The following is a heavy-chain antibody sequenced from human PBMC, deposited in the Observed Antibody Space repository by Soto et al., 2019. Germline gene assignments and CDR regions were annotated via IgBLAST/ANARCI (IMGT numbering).Heavy chain of an antibody. CDR2: IIPIFGTA. J-gene: IGHJ6*02. V-gene: IGHV1-69*13. CDR3: ARAAAGIGSPYYYYGMEV. Sequence: SLKVYCNSSGFTFSSYAIICVRHTPGQGLEWIGGIIPIFGTANYAQKFQGRVTITADESTSTAYMELSSLRSEDTAVYYCARAAAGIGSPYYYYGMEVWGQGTTVTVSS. CDR1: GFTFSSYA. D-gene: IGHD6-13*01.